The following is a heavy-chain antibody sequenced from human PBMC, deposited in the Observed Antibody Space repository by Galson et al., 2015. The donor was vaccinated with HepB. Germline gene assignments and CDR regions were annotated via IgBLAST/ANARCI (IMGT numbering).Heavy chain of an antibody. CDR2: IYNSGDT. CDR3: ARATLRYYCDS. D-gene: IGHD3-10*01. J-gene: IGHJ4*01. Sequence: TLSLTCTASGGSISRGDYYWSWIRQPPGKGLEWIGYIYNSGDTYYNPSLKSRVIISLDTSKNQFSLKLTSVTAADTAVYFCARATLRYYCDSWGHGTLVTVSS. CDR1: GGSISRGDYY. V-gene: IGHV4-30-4*01.